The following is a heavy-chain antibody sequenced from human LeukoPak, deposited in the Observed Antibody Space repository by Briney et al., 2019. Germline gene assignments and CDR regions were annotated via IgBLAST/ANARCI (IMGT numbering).Heavy chain of an antibody. CDR3: AKGPWFGYCSGGSCYSGFDY. CDR2: IYTRGRT. Sequence: GGSLRLSCAASGFTVSSNYMSWVRQAPGKGLDWVSVIYTRGRTDYADSVKGRFTISRDNSKNTLYLQMNSLRAEDTAVYYCAKGPWFGYCSGGSCYSGFDYWGQGTLVTVSS. V-gene: IGHV3-53*01. J-gene: IGHJ4*02. CDR1: GFTVSSNY. D-gene: IGHD2-15*01.